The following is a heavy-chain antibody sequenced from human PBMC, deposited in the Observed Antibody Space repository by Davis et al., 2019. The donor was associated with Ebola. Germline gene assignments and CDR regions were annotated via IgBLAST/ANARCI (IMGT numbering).Heavy chain of an antibody. J-gene: IGHJ4*02. CDR3: ARAPYYEILTGSSDYLFDN. CDR1: GGSISSVGYS. CDR2: VHYSGST. Sequence: MPSETLSLTCVVSGGSISSVGYSWSWIRQPPGKGLEWIGCVHYSGSTYYNPSLKSRVTISVDTSKNQFSLKLSSVTAADTAVYHCARAPYYEILTGSSDYLFDNWGQGTLVTVSS. V-gene: IGHV4-30-4*07. D-gene: IGHD3-9*01.